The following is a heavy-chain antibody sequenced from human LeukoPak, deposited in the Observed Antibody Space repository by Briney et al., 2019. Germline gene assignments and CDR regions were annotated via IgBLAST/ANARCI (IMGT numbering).Heavy chain of an antibody. CDR3: AKDLSRGSYKLTPYYFDY. D-gene: IGHD1-26*01. V-gene: IGHV3-7*01. Sequence: GGSLRLSCADSGFTFSSHWMNWVRQAPGRGLEWVGNINPDGSETYYVDSMKGRFTISRDNSKNTLYLQMNSLRAEDTAVYYCAKDLSRGSYKLTPYYFDYWGQGTLVTVSS. J-gene: IGHJ4*02. CDR1: GFTFSSHW. CDR2: INPDGSET.